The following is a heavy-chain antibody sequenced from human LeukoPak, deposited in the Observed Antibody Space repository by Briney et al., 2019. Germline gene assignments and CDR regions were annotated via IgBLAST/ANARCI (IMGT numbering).Heavy chain of an antibody. Sequence: SETLSLTCTVSGGSISSYYWSWIRQPAGKGLVGIGRIYTRGCTNYNPSLKSRVTMSVDTSKNQFSLKLSSVTAADTAVYYCVGTAARNYYYGMDVWGQGTTVTVSS. J-gene: IGHJ6*02. CDR3: VGTAARNYYYGMDV. D-gene: IGHD2-2*01. V-gene: IGHV4-4*07. CDR2: IYTRGCT. CDR1: GGSISSYY.